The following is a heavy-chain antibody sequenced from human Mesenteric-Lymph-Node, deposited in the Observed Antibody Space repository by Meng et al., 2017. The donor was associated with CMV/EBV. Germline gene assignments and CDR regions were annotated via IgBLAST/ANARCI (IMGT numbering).Heavy chain of an antibody. V-gene: IGHV1-8*01. CDR3: ARGRQPSRYYGLDV. Sequence: SVKVSCKASGYTFTSYDINWVRQASGQGLEWMGWMNPDNGNTGYAQKFQGRVTMTSSTLASTAYMELSGLTSEDTAVYFCARGRQPSRYYGLDVWAQGTTVTVSS. CDR1: GYTFTSYD. CDR2: MNPDNGNT. J-gene: IGHJ6*02. D-gene: IGHD6-13*01.